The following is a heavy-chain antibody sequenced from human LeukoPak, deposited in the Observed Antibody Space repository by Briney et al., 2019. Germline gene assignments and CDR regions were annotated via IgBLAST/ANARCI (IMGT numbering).Heavy chain of an antibody. CDR2: VSPNSANT. CDR3: ARPLPGYCSSTSCFLYNWFDP. V-gene: IGHV1-8*01. CDR1: GYTFTSYD. J-gene: IGHJ5*02. Sequence: GASVKVSCKASGYTFTSYDVNWVRQATGQGLEWMGWVSPNSANTAYAQKLQGRVTMTTDTSTSTAYMELRSLRSDDTAVYYCARPLPGYCSSTSCFLYNWFDPWGQGTLVTVSS. D-gene: IGHD2-2*01.